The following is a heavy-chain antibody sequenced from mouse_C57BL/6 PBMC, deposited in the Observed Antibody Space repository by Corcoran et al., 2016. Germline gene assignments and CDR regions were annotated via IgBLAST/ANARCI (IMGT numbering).Heavy chain of an antibody. CDR2: INPNNGGT. V-gene: IGHV1-26*01. D-gene: IGHD4-1*01. CDR3: ARSVEKKLGGLFAY. Sequence: EVQLQQSGPELVKPGASVKISCKASGYTFTDYYMNWVKQSHGKSLEWIGDINPNNGGTSYNQKFKGKATLTVDKSSSTAYMELRSLTSEDSAVYYCARSVEKKLGGLFAYWGQGTLVTVSA. CDR1: GYTFTDYY. J-gene: IGHJ3*01.